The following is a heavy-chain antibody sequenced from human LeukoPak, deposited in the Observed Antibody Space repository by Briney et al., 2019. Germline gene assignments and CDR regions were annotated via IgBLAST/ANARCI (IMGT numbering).Heavy chain of an antibody. CDR2: ISYDGSNK. D-gene: IGHD5-18*01. J-gene: IGHJ6*03. CDR3: ARAETAMVTNGDYYYYYYMDV. Sequence: GGSLRLSCAASGFTFSSYAMHWVRQAPGKGLEWVAVISYDGSNKYYADSVKGRFTISRDNSKNTLYLQMNSLRAEDTAVYYCARAETAMVTNGDYYYYYYMDVWGKGTTVTVSS. V-gene: IGHV3-30*04. CDR1: GFTFSSYA.